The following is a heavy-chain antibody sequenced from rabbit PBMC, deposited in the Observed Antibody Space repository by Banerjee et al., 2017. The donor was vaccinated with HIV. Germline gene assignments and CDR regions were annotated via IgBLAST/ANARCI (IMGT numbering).Heavy chain of an antibody. J-gene: IGHJ4*01. Sequence: QEQLVESGGGLVQPEGSLTLTCTASGFTLSSYWMYWVRQAPGKGLEWIACINTSSGGTWYASWAKGRFTISKTSSTTVTLQMTSLTAADTATYFCARDLAGVIGWNFGLWGQGTLVTVS. CDR3: ARDLAGVIGWNFGL. CDR2: INTSSGGT. CDR1: GFTLSSYW. D-gene: IGHD4-1*01. V-gene: IGHV1S45*01.